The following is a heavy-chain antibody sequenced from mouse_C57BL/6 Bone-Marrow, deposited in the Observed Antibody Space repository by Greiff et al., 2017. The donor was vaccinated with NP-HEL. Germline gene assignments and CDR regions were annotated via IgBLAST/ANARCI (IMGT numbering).Heavy chain of an antibody. CDR3: ARERYYFDY. J-gene: IGHJ2*01. V-gene: IGHV1-26*01. CDR1: GYTFTDYY. CDR2: INPNNGGT. Sequence: EVQLQQSGPELVKPGASVKISCKASGYTFTDYYMNWVKQSHGKSLEWIGDINPNNGGTSYNQKFKGKATLTVDKSSSTAYMELRSLTSDDSAVYYCARERYYFDYWGQGTTLTVSS.